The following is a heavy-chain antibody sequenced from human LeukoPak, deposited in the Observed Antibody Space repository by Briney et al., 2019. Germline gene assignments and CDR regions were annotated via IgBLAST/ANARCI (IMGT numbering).Heavy chain of an antibody. CDR2: IYPGDSDT. V-gene: IGHV5-51*01. D-gene: IGHD6-13*01. CDR3: ANGIAAAGGFNY. Sequence: GESLKISCQGAGYIITSYWIGWVRPMPRKGLEWVGIIYPGDSDTRYSPSFQGQVPISADKSISTAYLQWSSLKASDTAMYYCANGIAAAGGFNYRGQGTQVTVSS. CDR1: GYIITSYW. J-gene: IGHJ4*02.